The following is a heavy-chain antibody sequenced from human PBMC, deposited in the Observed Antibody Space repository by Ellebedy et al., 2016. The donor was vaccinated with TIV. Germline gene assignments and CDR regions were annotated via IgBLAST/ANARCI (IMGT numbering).Heavy chain of an antibody. J-gene: IGHJ5*01. Sequence: PSETLSLTCTVSGGSLSRSSYYWGWFRQPPGKGLEWIGNIYYSGDTDYNPSLKRRVTMSVDTSKNQFSLNLRSVTAADTALYYCARNPPTYNWVDSWGQGTLVTVSS. CDR2: IYYSGDT. CDR3: ARNPPTYNWVDS. V-gene: IGHV4-39*01. CDR1: GGSLSRSSYY.